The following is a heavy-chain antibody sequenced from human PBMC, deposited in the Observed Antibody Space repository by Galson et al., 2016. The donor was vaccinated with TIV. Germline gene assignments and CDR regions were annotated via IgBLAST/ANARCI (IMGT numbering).Heavy chain of an antibody. Sequence: SETLSLTCGVYGGSVSGYYWGWFRQPPGKGLEWIGEINHFRSSNYNPSLKSRLNISIDTPKKQSSLSLRSVTAADTAVYYCARVQWDSSLVSYYYYLDVWGKGTTVIVSS. V-gene: IGHV4-34*01. CDR1: GGSVSGYY. D-gene: IGHD5/OR15-5a*01. CDR2: INHFRSS. CDR3: ARVQWDSSLVSYYYYLDV. J-gene: IGHJ6*03.